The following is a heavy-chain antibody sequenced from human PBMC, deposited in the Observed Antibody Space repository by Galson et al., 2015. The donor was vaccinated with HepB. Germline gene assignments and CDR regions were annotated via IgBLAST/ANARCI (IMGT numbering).Heavy chain of an antibody. J-gene: IGHJ4*02. CDR2: IYSGGST. CDR1: GFTVSSNY. CDR3: ARERRDGYKALDY. V-gene: IGHV3-66*02. Sequence: SLRLSCAASGFTVSSNYMSWVRQAPGKGLEWVSVIYSGGSTYYADSVKGRFTISRDNSKNTLYLQMDSLRAEDTAVYYCARERRDGYKALDYWGQGTLVTVSS. D-gene: IGHD5-24*01.